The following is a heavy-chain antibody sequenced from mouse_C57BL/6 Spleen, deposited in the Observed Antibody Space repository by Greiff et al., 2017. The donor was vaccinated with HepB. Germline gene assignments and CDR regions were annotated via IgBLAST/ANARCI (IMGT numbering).Heavy chain of an antibody. Sequence: EVHLVESGPGLVKPSQSLSLTCSVTGYSITSGYYWNWIRQFPGNKLEWMGYISYDGSNNYNPSLKNRISITRDTSKNQFFLKLNSVTTEDTATYYCARERAAQYYFDYWGQGTTLTVSS. CDR1: GYSITSGYY. CDR3: ARERAAQYYFDY. CDR2: ISYDGSN. V-gene: IGHV3-6*01. D-gene: IGHD3-2*02. J-gene: IGHJ2*01.